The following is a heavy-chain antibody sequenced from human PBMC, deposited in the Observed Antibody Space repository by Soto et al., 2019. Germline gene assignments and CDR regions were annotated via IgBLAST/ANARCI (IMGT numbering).Heavy chain of an antibody. Sequence: PGRSLRLSCAASGFTFSDHYMSWIRQAPGKGLEWIGYSSNSGSFTRYADSVKGRFSISRDNAKNSLYLQINSLRGDDTAIYYCVRSGDNYNLHDNWGQGTRVTVSS. CDR2: SSNSGSFT. D-gene: IGHD1-1*01. CDR3: VRSGDNYNLHDN. V-gene: IGHV3-11*06. J-gene: IGHJ4*02. CDR1: GFTFSDHY.